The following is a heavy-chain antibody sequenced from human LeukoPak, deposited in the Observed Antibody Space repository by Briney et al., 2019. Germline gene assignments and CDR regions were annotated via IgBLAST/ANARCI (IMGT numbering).Heavy chain of an antibody. V-gene: IGHV4-4*07. CDR1: GGSISSYY. CDR2: IYTSGST. D-gene: IGHD3-10*01. CDR3: ARDSPSIRGYYYYYGMDV. J-gene: IGHJ6*02. Sequence: SETLSLTCTVSGGSISSYYWSWIRQPAGKGLEWIGRIYTSGSTNYNPSLKSRVTMSVDTSKNQFSLKLSSLTAADTAVYYCARDSPSIRGYYYYYGMDVWGQGTTVTVSS.